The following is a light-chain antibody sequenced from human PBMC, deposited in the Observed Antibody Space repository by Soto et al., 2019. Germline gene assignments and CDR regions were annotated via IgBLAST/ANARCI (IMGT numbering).Light chain of an antibody. CDR3: QQYNSMGT. J-gene: IGKJ1*01. Sequence: DIQMTQSPSTLSASLGDRVTITFRASQSISSWLAWFQQKPGKAPKLLIYKASTLERGVPSRFSGSGSGTEFTLTISSLQPDDFATYYCQQYNSMGTFGQGTKVDI. V-gene: IGKV1-5*03. CDR1: QSISSW. CDR2: KAS.